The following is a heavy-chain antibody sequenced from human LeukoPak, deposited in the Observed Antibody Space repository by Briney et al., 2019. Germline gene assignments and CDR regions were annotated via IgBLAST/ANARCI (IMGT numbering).Heavy chain of an antibody. J-gene: IGHJ4*02. V-gene: IGHV3-9*01. CDR1: GFTFDDYA. Sequence: GGSLRLSCAASGFTFDDYAMHWVRQAPGKGLEWVSGISWNSGSIGYADSVKGRFTISRDNAKNSLYLQMNSLRAEDTALYYCAKASGSGSYYNDFDYWGQGTLVTVSS. CDR3: AKASGSGSYYNDFDY. D-gene: IGHD3-10*01. CDR2: ISWNSGSI.